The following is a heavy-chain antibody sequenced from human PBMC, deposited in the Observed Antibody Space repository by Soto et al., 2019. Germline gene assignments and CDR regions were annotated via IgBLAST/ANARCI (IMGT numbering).Heavy chain of an antibody. D-gene: IGHD6-13*01. V-gene: IGHV1-18*04. CDR2: ISAYNGNT. Sequence: ASVKVSCKASGYTFTSYGISWVRQAPGQGLEWMGWISAYNGNTNYAQKLQGRVTMTTDTSTRTAYMELRSLRSDDTAVYYCARSYRRSWSIHVTFDYFDYWGQGTMVSVSS. J-gene: IGHJ4*02. CDR1: GYTFTSYG. CDR3: ARSYRRSWSIHVTFDYFDY.